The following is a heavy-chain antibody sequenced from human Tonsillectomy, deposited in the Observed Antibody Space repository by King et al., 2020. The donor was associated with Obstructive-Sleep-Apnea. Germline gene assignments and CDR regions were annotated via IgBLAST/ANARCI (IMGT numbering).Heavy chain of an antibody. CDR2: IYYSGST. Sequence: QLQESGPGLVKPSETLSLTCTVSGGSISSYYWSWIRQPPGKGLEWIGYIYYSGSTTYNPPLKSRVTISVDTSKNQFSLKLSSVTAADTAVYYCARGNWNDGGYFDYWGQGTLVTVSS. J-gene: IGHJ4*02. CDR3: ARGNWNDGGYFDY. CDR1: GGSISSYY. V-gene: IGHV4-59*01. D-gene: IGHD1-20*01.